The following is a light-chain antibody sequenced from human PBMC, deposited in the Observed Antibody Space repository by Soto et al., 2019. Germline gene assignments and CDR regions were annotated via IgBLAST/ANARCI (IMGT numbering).Light chain of an antibody. CDR3: QQYDNLSIT. CDR1: QDITNY. J-gene: IGKJ5*01. CDR2: DAS. V-gene: IGKV1-33*01. Sequence: DIQMTQSPSSLSASVGDRVTITCQASQDITNYLNWYQQKPGKAPKLLIYDASNLETGVPSRFSGSGSGTHFSFTISSLQPEDIATYYCQQYDNLSITFGQGTRLEIK.